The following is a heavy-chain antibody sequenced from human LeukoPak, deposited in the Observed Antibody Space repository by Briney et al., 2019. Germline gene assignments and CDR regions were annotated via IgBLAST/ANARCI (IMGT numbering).Heavy chain of an antibody. CDR1: GFTFSSYA. J-gene: IGHJ4*02. Sequence: PGGSLRLSCAASGFTFSSYAMHWVRQAPGKGLEWVAVISSDGSNKYYADSVKGRFTISRDNSKNTLYLQMNSLGAEDTAVYYCARDSVAPAVHYYFDYWGQGTLVTVSS. V-gene: IGHV3-30*04. CDR2: ISSDGSNK. D-gene: IGHD2-2*01. CDR3: ARDSVAPAVHYYFDY.